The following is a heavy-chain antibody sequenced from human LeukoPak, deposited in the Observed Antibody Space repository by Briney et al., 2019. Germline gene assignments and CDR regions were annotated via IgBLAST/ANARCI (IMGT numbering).Heavy chain of an antibody. CDR3: AREYCSGGSCYSGAFDI. CDR2: ISTSDSIT. D-gene: IGHD2-15*01. Sequence: GGSLRLSCAASGFTFSSFDINSVRQAPEKGLEYVSYISTSDSITYFADSVKGRFTISRDNAKNSLYLQMNSLRAEDTAVYYCAREYCSGGSCYSGAFDIWGQGTMVTVSS. V-gene: IGHV3-48*04. CDR1: GFTFSSFD. J-gene: IGHJ3*02.